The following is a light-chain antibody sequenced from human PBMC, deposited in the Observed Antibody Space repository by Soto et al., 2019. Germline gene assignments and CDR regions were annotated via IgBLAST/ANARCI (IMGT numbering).Light chain of an antibody. CDR3: HQYNKGALFT. V-gene: IGKV3-15*01. CDR1: LSVSTN. CDR2: GAS. J-gene: IGKJ3*01. Sequence: EIVLTQSPATLSVSPGERATLSCRASLSVSTNLAWYQQRPGQAPRLLIFGASTRATGIPARFSGSGSGTEFTLTIGSLQSEDFAVYSCHQYNKGALFTFGPGT.